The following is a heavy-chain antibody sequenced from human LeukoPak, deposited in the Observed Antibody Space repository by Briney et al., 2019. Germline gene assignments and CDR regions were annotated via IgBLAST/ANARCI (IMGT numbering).Heavy chain of an antibody. J-gene: IGHJ4*02. CDR1: GFTFDDYT. CDR3: AKDLTTGTLSSDC. Sequence: GGSLRLSCAASGFTFDDYTMHWVRLAPGKGLEWVSLISWDGGSTYYADSVKGRFTISRDNSKNTLYLQMNSLRAEDTVVYYCAKDLTTGTLSSDCWGQGTLVTVSS. V-gene: IGHV3-43*01. D-gene: IGHD1-1*01. CDR2: ISWDGGST.